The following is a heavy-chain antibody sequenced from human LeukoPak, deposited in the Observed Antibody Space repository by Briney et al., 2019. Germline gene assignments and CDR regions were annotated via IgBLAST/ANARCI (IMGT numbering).Heavy chain of an antibody. CDR2: IIPIFGTA. D-gene: IGHD5-12*01. CDR1: GGTFSSYA. CDR3: AGDKGYSGYDSLGGYYYGMDV. J-gene: IGHJ6*04. V-gene: IGHV1-69*06. Sequence: ASVKVSCKASGGTFSSYAISWVRQAPGQGLEWMGGIIPIFGTANYAQKFQGRVTITADKSTSTAYMELSSLRSEDTAVYYCAGDKGYSGYDSLGGYYYGMDVWGKGTTVTVSS.